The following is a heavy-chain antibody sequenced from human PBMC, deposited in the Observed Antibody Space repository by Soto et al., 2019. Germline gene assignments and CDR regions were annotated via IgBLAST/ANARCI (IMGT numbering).Heavy chain of an antibody. V-gene: IGHV3-23*01. CDR2: ITGSGGST. J-gene: IGHJ4*02. CDR3: ARRTGTTENFDS. D-gene: IGHD4-4*01. Sequence: EVQLLESGGGLVQPGGSLRLSCAASGFTFSSYGMSWVRQAPGKGLEWVSTITGSGGSTYYAESVRGRFTVSRDNSKNTIYLQVNSLRGDDTALYYCARRTGTTENFDSWGQGTLVTVSS. CDR1: GFTFSSYG.